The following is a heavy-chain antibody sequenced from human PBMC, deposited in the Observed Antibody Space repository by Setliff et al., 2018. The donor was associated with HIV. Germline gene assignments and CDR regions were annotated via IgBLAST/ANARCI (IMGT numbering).Heavy chain of an antibody. V-gene: IGHV3-7*01. D-gene: IGHD6-13*01. CDR2: VTPDGGDK. CDR3: AKNLYSSIWSPLDY. Sequence: GGSLRLSCAASGFMFGVDWMSWVRQTPGKGLEWVASVTPDGGDKYYANSMRGRFTISRDNGKNAVYLQMNSLTAEDTAVYYCAKNLYSSIWSPLDYWGQGTLVTVSS. J-gene: IGHJ4*02. CDR1: GFMFGVDW.